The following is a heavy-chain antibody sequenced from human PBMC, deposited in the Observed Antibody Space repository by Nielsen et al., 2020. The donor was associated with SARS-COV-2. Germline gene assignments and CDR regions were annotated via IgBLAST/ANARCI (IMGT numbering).Heavy chain of an antibody. CDR2: TYFRSKWYS. CDR3: ARDLHGTIGYSYGFHY. J-gene: IGHJ4*02. CDR1: GDSVSSNSAA. Sequence: SQTLSLTCAISGDSVSSNSAAWNWIRQSPSRGLEWLGRTYFRSKWYSDSAVSVKSRITINPDTSKNQFSLQLNSVTPEDTAVYYCARDLHGTIGYSYGFHYWGQGTLVTVSS. V-gene: IGHV6-1*01. D-gene: IGHD5-18*01.